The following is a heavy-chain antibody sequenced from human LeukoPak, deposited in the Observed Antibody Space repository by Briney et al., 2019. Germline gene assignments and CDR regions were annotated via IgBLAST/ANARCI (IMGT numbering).Heavy chain of an antibody. CDR3: ARRYGSGSYYNLFFDY. Sequence: GGSLRLSCAASGFTFSSYAMHWVRQAPGKGLEWVAVISYDGSNKYYADSVKGRFTISRDNSKNTLYLQMNSLRAEDTAVYYCARRYGSGSYYNLFFDYWGQGTLVTVSS. D-gene: IGHD3-10*01. CDR2: ISYDGSNK. J-gene: IGHJ4*02. CDR1: GFTFSSYA. V-gene: IGHV3-30-3*01.